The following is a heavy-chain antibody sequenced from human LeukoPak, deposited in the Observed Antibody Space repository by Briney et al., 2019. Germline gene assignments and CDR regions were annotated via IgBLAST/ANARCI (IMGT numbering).Heavy chain of an antibody. V-gene: IGHV3-66*01. CDR1: GFTVSSNY. J-gene: IGHJ4*02. Sequence: GGSLRLSCAASGFTVSSNYMSWVRQAPGKGLEWVSVIYSDGSSYYGASVKGRFTISRDNSKNTLYLQMSSLRVEDTALYYCVKETAFYDHWGPGTLVTVSS. D-gene: IGHD2/OR15-2a*01. CDR2: IYSDGSS. CDR3: VKETAFYDH.